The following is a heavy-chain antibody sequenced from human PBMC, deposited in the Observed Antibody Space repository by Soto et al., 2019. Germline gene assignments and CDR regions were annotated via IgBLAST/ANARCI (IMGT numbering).Heavy chain of an antibody. Sequence: EVQLVESGGGLVQPGGSLRLSCAASGFTFSSYWMHWVRQAPGKGLVWVSRIISDGSSTSYADSVKGRFTISRDNAKNTLYLQMNSLRAEDTAVYYCARDMLDLLPVAFDIWGQGTMVTVSS. CDR2: IISDGSST. D-gene: IGHD1-1*01. CDR3: ARDMLDLLPVAFDI. J-gene: IGHJ3*02. CDR1: GFTFSSYW. V-gene: IGHV3-74*01.